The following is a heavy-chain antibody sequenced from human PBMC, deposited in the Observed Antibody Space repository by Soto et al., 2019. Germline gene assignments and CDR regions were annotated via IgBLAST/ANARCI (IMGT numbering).Heavy chain of an antibody. CDR1: GFTFSSFA. CDR3: ASGFCAGKGSPPDF. J-gene: IGHJ4*02. V-gene: IGHV3-23*01. CDR2: ICGSGGST. Sequence: PGGSLRLACAASGFTFSSFAMSWVRQAPGKPLDLVSAICGSGGSTYSADSVKGRFTISRDTSKNTLYLQMSSLRAEDTAVYHCASGFCAGKGSPPDFWGQGSLVTFSS. D-gene: IGHD6-13*01.